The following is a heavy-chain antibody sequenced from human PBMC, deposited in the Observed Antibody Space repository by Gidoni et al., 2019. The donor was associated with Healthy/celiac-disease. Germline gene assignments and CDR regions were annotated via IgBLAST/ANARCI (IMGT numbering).Heavy chain of an antibody. Sequence: GKGLEWVAVISYDGSNKYYADSVKGRFTISRDNSKNTLYLQMNSLRAEDTAVYYCAKDSHTIFGNGMDVWGQGTTVTVSS. J-gene: IGHJ6*02. CDR3: AKDSHTIFGNGMDV. V-gene: IGHV3-30*18. CDR2: ISYDGSNK. D-gene: IGHD3-3*01.